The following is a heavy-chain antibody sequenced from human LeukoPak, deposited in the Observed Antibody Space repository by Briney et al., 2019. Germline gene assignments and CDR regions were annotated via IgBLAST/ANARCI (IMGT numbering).Heavy chain of an antibody. Sequence: GGSLRLSCAASGFTSSSYAMSWVRQAPGKGLEWVSAISGSGGSTYYADSVKGRFTISRDNSKNTLYLQMNNLRAEDTAVYYCAKGYRRAIAVAGTAYFDYWGQGTLVTVSS. CDR1: GFTSSSYA. J-gene: IGHJ4*02. CDR3: AKGYRRAIAVAGTAYFDY. CDR2: ISGSGGST. D-gene: IGHD6-19*01. V-gene: IGHV3-23*01.